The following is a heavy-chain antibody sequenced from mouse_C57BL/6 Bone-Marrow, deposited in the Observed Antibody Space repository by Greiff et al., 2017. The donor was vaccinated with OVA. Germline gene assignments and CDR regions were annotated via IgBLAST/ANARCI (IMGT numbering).Heavy chain of an antibody. J-gene: IGHJ4*01. CDR2: ISDGGSYT. CDR3: ARHDYYAMDY. CDR1: GFTFSSYA. V-gene: IGHV5-4*03. Sequence: EVKLMESGGGLVKPGGSLKLSCAASGFTFSSYAMSWVRQTPEKRLEWVATISDGGSYTYYPDNVKGRFTISRDNAKNNLYLQMSHLKSEDTAMYYCARHDYYAMDYWGQGTSVTVSS.